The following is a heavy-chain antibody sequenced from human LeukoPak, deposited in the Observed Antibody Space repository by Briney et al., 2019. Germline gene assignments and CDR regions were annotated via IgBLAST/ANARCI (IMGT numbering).Heavy chain of an antibody. Sequence: PSETLSLTCAVSGGSISSSNWWSWVRQPPGKGLEWIGEIYHSGSTNYNPSLKSRVTISVDKSKNQFSLKLSSVTAADTAVCYCARKGLDIVATWSRGAFDIWGQGTVVTVSS. V-gene: IGHV4-4*02. J-gene: IGHJ3*02. CDR3: ARKGLDIVATWSRGAFDI. CDR2: IYHSGST. CDR1: GGSISSSNW. D-gene: IGHD5-12*01.